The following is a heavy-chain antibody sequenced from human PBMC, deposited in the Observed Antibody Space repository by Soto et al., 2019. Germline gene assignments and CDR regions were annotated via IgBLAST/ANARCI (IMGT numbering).Heavy chain of an antibody. Sequence: PSETLSLTCTVSGGSVSSGSYYWSWIRQPPGKGLEWIGYIYYSGSTNYNPSLKSRVTISVDTSKNQFSLKLSSVTAADTAVYYCARSGILVTHYLDYWGQGTLVTVSS. D-gene: IGHD2-21*02. CDR3: ARSGILVTHYLDY. V-gene: IGHV4-61*01. CDR2: IYYSGST. J-gene: IGHJ4*02. CDR1: GGSVSSGSYY.